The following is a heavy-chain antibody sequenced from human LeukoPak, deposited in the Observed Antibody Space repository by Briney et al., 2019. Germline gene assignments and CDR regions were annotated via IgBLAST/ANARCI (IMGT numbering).Heavy chain of an antibody. D-gene: IGHD3-3*01. J-gene: IGHJ4*02. Sequence: PGGSLRLSCAASGFTFSDYYMSWIRQAPGKGLVWVSRINSDGSSTSYADSVKGRFTISRDNAKNTLYLQMNSLRAEDTAVYYCAKDPGAFRRGLVSYRPGRFDYWGQGALVTVSS. CDR1: GFTFSDYY. CDR2: INSDGSST. CDR3: AKDPGAFRRGLVSYRPGRFDY. V-gene: IGHV3-74*01.